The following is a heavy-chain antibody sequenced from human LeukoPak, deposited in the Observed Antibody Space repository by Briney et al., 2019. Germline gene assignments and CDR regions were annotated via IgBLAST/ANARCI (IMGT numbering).Heavy chain of an antibody. Sequence: GGSLRLSCAASGFTFSSYAMSWVRQAPGKGLEWVSGISGSGGSTYYADSVKGRFTISRDNSKNTLYLQMNSLRSDDTAVYYCARGPYYYDSSGYLHDDAFDIWGQGTMVTVSS. V-gene: IGHV3-23*01. J-gene: IGHJ3*02. D-gene: IGHD3-22*01. CDR3: ARGPYYYDSSGYLHDDAFDI. CDR2: ISGSGGST. CDR1: GFTFSSYA.